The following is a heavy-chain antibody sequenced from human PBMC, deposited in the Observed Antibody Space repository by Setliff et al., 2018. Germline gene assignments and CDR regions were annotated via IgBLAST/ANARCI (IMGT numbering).Heavy chain of an antibody. V-gene: IGHV4-59*11. Sequence: KASETLSLTCTVSGGSISSHYWSWIRQPPGKGLEWIGYIYYSGSTYYNPSLKSRVTISVDTSKNQFSLKLSSVTAADTAVYYCAREGGGSYLNWYFDLWGRGTLVTVSS. CDR2: IYYSGST. CDR3: AREGGGSYLNWYFDL. J-gene: IGHJ2*01. D-gene: IGHD1-26*01. CDR1: GGSISSHY.